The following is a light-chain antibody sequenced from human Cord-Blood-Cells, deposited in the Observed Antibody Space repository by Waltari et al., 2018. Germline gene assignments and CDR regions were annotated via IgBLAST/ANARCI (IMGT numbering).Light chain of an antibody. J-gene: IGKJ4*01. CDR1: QDISNY. V-gene: IGKV1-33*01. CDR2: DAS. Sequence: DIQMTQSPSSLSASVGDRVTITCQASQDISNYLNWYQQKPGKAPKLLIYDASNLETGVPSRFSGSGSATDFTFTISSLQPEDIATYYCQQYDNLPLTLGGGTKVEIK. CDR3: QQYDNLPLT.